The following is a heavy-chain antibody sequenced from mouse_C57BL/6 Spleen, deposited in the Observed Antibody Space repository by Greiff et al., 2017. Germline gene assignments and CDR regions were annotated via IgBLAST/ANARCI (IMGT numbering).Heavy chain of an antibody. V-gene: IGHV1-61*01. Sequence: QVQLQQPGAELVRPGSSVKLSCKASGYTFTSYWMDWVKQRPGQGLEWIGNIHPSDSETHYNQKFKDKATLTVDKSSSTAYMQLSSLTSEDSAVYYWARGRGLRRGFAYWGQGTLVTVSA. CDR1: GYTFTSYW. D-gene: IGHD2-4*01. J-gene: IGHJ3*01. CDR2: IHPSDSET. CDR3: ARGRGLRRGFAY.